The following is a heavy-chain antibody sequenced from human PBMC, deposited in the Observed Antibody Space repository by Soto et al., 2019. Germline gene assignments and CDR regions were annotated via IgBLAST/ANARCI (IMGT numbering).Heavy chain of an antibody. CDR3: AREAFSQNIVLVPAASYYYYGMDV. V-gene: IGHV1-46*01. D-gene: IGHD2-2*01. CDR2: INPSGGST. J-gene: IGHJ6*02. CDR1: GYTFTSYY. Sequence: GASVKVSCKASGYTFTSYYMHWVRQAPGQGLEWMGIINPSGGSTSYAQKFQGRVTMTRDTSTSTVYMELSSLRSEDTAVYYCAREAFSQNIVLVPAASYYYYGMDVWGQGTTVTVSS.